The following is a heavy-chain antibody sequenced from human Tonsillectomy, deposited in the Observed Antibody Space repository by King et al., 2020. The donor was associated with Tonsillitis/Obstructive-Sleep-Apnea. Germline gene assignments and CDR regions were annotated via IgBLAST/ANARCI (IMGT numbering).Heavy chain of an antibody. CDR1: GFSLSTSEMC. Sequence: VTLQESGPALVKPTQTLTLTCTFSGFSLSTSEMCVSWIRQPPGKALEWLARIDWDDDKYYSTSLKTRLTISKDTSKNQVVLTMTNMDPVDTATYYCARRYYDILTGSYYMDVWGKGTTVTVSS. J-gene: IGHJ6*03. CDR2: IDWDDDK. D-gene: IGHD3-9*01. V-gene: IGHV2-70*11. CDR3: ARRYYDILTGSYYMDV.